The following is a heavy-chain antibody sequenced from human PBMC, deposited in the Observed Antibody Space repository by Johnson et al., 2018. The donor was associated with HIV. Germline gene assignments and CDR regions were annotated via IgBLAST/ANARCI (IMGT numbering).Heavy chain of an antibody. J-gene: IGHJ3*01. D-gene: IGHD3-22*01. CDR3: ARGVSSGYYSNAFDV. CDR2: ISWNSGNK. CDR1: GFTFDDYA. Sequence: VQLVESVGALVQPGRSLRLSCAASGFTFDDYAMHWVRQAPGKGLEWVSGISWNSGNKGYVDSVKGRFTISRDNAKNSLYLQMNSLRAEDTALYYCARGVSSGYYSNAFDVWGQGTMATVSS. V-gene: IGHV3-9*01.